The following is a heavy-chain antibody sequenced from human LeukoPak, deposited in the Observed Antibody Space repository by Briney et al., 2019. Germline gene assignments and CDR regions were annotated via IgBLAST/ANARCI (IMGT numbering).Heavy chain of an antibody. D-gene: IGHD2-21*01. J-gene: IGHJ4*02. Sequence: PSETLSLTCTVSGGSISSSSYYWGWIRQPPGKGLEWIGSIYYSGSTYYNPSLKSRVTISVDTSKNQFSLKLSSVTAADTAVYFCAKGQMWLVSWGQGTLVTVSS. CDR2: IYYSGST. CDR1: GGSISSSSYY. CDR3: AKGQMWLVS. V-gene: IGHV4-39*07.